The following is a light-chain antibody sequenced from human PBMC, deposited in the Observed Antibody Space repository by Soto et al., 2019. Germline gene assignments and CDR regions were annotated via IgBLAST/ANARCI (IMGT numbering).Light chain of an antibody. J-gene: IGLJ2*01. Sequence: QSVLTQPPSVSAASGQKVTISCSGSDSNIGSNFVSWFQQLPGTAPKLLIYDSNKRPSGIPDRFSGSKSGTSATLGITGLQTGDEADYYCGAWDSRLSIVVFGGGTKLTVL. CDR1: DSNIGSNF. CDR3: GAWDSRLSIVV. CDR2: DSN. V-gene: IGLV1-51*01.